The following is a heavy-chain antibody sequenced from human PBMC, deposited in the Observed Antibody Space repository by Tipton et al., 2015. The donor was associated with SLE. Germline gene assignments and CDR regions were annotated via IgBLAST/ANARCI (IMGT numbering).Heavy chain of an antibody. CDR3: AKEGGTSSYYYSGMDV. V-gene: IGHV3-30*02. D-gene: IGHD6-6*01. J-gene: IGHJ6*02. CDR1: GFTFSDYG. Sequence: GSLRLSCAASGFTFSDYGMHWVRQAPGKGLEWVAFIRYDGSNKYYADSVKGRFTISRDNSKNTLYLQMNSLRAEDTAVYYCAKEGGTSSYYYSGMDVWGQGTTVTVSS. CDR2: IRYDGSNK.